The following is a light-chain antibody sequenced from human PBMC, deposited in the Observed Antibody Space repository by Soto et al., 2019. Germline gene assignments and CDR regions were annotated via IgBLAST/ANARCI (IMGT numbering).Light chain of an antibody. J-gene: IGKJ1*01. CDR2: AAS. V-gene: IGKV1-39*01. Sequence: DIPMTQSPSSLSASVGDRVTITCRASQSITSYLNWYQQKPGKAPKLLIYAASSLQSGVPSRFSDSGSGTDFTLTISSLQSEDFATYDCQQSYSTPWTFGQGTKVEIK. CDR1: QSITSY. CDR3: QQSYSTPWT.